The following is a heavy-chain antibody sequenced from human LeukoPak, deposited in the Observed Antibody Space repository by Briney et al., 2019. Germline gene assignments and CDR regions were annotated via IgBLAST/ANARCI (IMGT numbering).Heavy chain of an antibody. J-gene: IGHJ6*02. CDR2: TWYDGSNK. CDR1: GFTFSSYG. Sequence: GGSLRLSCAASGFTFSSYGMHWVRQAPGKGLEWVAVTWYDGSNKYYADSVKGRFTISRDNSKNTLYLQMNSLRAEDTAVYYCARDIVVVPAATLGMDVWGQGTTVTVSS. D-gene: IGHD2-2*01. CDR3: ARDIVVVPAATLGMDV. V-gene: IGHV3-33*01.